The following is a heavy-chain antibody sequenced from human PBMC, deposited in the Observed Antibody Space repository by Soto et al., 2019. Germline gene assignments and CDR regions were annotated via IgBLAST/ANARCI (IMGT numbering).Heavy chain of an antibody. CDR2: IYYSGST. V-gene: IGHV4-59*01. D-gene: IGHD1-7*01. J-gene: IGHJ6*02. CDR1: GGSISSYY. CDR3: ARDNSGTTTPYYYYGMDV. Sequence: SETLSLTCTVSGGSISSYYWSWIRQPPGKGLEWIGYIYYSGSTNYSPSLKSRVTISVDTSKNQFSLKLSSVTAADTAVYYCARDNSGTTTPYYYYGMDVWGQGTTVTVSS.